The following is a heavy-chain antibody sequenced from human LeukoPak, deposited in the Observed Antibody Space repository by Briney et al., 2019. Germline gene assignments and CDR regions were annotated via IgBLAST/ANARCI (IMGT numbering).Heavy chain of an antibody. CDR3: AKDRAPYCSSTSCYFPDY. J-gene: IGHJ4*02. D-gene: IGHD2-2*01. CDR2: IWYDGSNK. CDR1: GFTFSSYG. V-gene: IGHV3-33*06. Sequence: GRSLRLSCAASGFTFSSYGMHWVRQAPGKGLEWVAVIWYDGSNKYYADSVKGRFTISRDNSENTLYLQMNSLRAEDTAVYYCAKDRAPYCSSTSCYFPDYWGQGTLVTVSS.